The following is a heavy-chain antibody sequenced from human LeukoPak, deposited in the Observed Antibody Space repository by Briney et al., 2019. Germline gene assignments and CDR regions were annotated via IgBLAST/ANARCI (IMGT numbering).Heavy chain of an antibody. Sequence: GGSLRLSCTASGFIFSSYAMHWVRQAPGKGLEWVAVISYDGSNKYYADSVKGRFTISRDNSKNTLYLQMNSLRAEDTAVYYCARAASGSTVTTLFDYWGQGTLVTVSS. CDR2: ISYDGSNK. D-gene: IGHD4-17*01. J-gene: IGHJ4*02. V-gene: IGHV3-30-3*01. CDR1: GFIFSSYA. CDR3: ARAASGSTVTTLFDY.